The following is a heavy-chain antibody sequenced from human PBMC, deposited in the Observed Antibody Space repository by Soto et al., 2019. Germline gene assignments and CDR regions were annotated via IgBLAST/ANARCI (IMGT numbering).Heavy chain of an antibody. CDR1: GFTFSSYA. Sequence: GGSLRLSCAASGFTFSSYAMSWVRQAPGKGLEWVSAISSSGTFKSYGDSVKGRFTISRDNAKNSLFLQMNNLSGEDTGLYYCARDPPHGGTSSCDADSWGQGTLVTVSS. D-gene: IGHD2-15*01. V-gene: IGHV3-21*01. J-gene: IGHJ4*02. CDR2: ISSSGTFK. CDR3: ARDPPHGGTSSCDADS.